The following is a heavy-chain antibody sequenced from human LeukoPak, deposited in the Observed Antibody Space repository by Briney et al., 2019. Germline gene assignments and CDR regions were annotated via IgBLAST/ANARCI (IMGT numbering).Heavy chain of an antibody. CDR3: AREQLSWPRGNWFDP. J-gene: IGHJ5*02. Sequence: ASVKVSCKAAGYTFTGYYMHWVRQAPGQGLEWMGIINPSGGSTSYAQKFQGRVTMTRDTSTSTVYTELSSLRSEDTAVYYCAREQLSWPRGNWFDPWGQGTLVTVSS. V-gene: IGHV1-46*01. CDR1: GYTFTGYY. D-gene: IGHD6-13*01. CDR2: INPSGGST.